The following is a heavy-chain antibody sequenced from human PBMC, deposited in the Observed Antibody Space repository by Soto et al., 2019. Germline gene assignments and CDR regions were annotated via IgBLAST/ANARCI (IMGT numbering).Heavy chain of an antibody. Sequence: PGGSLSLSCAAYGFTFSDYYMSWIRQAPGKGLEWFLYIISSGSTIYYADSVKGRFTISRDNAKNSLYLQMNSLRAEDTAVYYCARDADIVVVPAATDYYYMDVWGKGTTVTVSS. V-gene: IGHV3-11*01. D-gene: IGHD2-2*01. CDR3: ARDADIVVVPAATDYYYMDV. J-gene: IGHJ6*03. CDR1: GFTFSDYY. CDR2: IISSGSTI.